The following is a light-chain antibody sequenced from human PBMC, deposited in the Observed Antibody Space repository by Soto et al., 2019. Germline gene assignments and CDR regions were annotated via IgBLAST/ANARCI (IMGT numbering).Light chain of an antibody. Sequence: DIQMTQSPSSLSASVGDRVTIICRASQTITNSLNWYQHKPGKAPKLLIYAASSLQSGVPSRFSGSGSGTDFTLTISSLQPEDFATYYCQHYNSYSEAFGQGTKVELK. J-gene: IGKJ1*01. CDR3: QHYNSYSEA. CDR1: QTITNS. V-gene: IGKV1-39*01. CDR2: AAS.